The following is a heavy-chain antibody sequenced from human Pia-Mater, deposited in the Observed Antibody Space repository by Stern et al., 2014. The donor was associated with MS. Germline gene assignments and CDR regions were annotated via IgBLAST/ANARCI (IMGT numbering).Heavy chain of an antibody. D-gene: IGHD3-22*01. CDR3: ARDRRYYDSSGYPNWFDP. J-gene: IGHJ5*02. CDR2: ISSSSSTI. CDR1: GFTFSSYS. V-gene: IGHV3-48*02. Sequence: EVQLVESGGGLVQPGGSLRLSCAASGFTFSSYSMNWVRQAPGKGLELVSYISSSSSTIYYADSVKGRFTISRDNAKNSLYLQMNSLRDEDTAVYYCARDRRYYDSSGYPNWFDPWGQGTLVTVSS.